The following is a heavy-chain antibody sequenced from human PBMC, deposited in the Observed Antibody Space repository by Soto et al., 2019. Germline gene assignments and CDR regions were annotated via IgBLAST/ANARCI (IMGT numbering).Heavy chain of an antibody. Sequence: EVQLLESGGAPVQSGGSLRLSCVASGFTFENYAMSWVRQAPGKGLEWVSAISGSGGTTYYSDSVKGRFTISRDNSKNTVYLQMNDLRVEDAAEYFCAKDSWAIFGVPAGEYYAMDVWGQGTKVTVSS. CDR1: GFTFENYA. D-gene: IGHD3-3*01. CDR2: ISGSGGTT. CDR3: AKDSWAIFGVPAGEYYAMDV. V-gene: IGHV3-23*01. J-gene: IGHJ6*02.